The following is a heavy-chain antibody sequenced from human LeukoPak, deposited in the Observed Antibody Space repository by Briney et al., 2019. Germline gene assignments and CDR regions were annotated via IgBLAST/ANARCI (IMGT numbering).Heavy chain of an antibody. CDR2: ISSSSSYI. CDR1: GFTFSSYS. Sequence: GGSLRLSCAASGFTFSSYSMNWVRQAPGKGLEWVSSISSSSSYIYYADSVKGRFTISGDNAKNSLYLQMNSLRAEDTAVYYCAREREWELLDRWGQGTLVTVSS. V-gene: IGHV3-21*01. CDR3: AREREWELLDR. J-gene: IGHJ5*02. D-gene: IGHD1-26*01.